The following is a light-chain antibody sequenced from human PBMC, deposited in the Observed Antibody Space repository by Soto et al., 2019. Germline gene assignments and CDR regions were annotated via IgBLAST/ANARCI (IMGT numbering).Light chain of an antibody. CDR1: QSVSSSF. J-gene: IGKJ2*01. Sequence: EIVLTQSPGTLSLSPGERATLSCRASQSVSSSFLAWYQQKPGQAPRLLIYGASRRATGIPDRFSGSGSGTAFTLSISRLEPEDFAVYYCQQYGSAPLTFGQGTKLGIK. V-gene: IGKV3-20*01. CDR2: GAS. CDR3: QQYGSAPLT.